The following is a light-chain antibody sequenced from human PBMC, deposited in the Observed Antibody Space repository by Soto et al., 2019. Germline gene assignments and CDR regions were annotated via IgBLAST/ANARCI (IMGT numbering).Light chain of an antibody. J-gene: IGLJ2*01. CDR1: SSNIGSTT. Sequence: QPVLTQPPSASGTPGQRVTISCSGSSSNIGSTTVNWYQQLPGTAPKLLIYSNSQRPSGVPDRFSGSKSGTSASLAISGLQSEDEAGYYCAAWDDSLNGVVFGGGTKVTVL. CDR3: AAWDDSLNGVV. V-gene: IGLV1-44*01. CDR2: SNS.